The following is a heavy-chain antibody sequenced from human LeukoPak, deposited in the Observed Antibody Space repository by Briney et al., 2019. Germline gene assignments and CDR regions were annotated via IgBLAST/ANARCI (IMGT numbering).Heavy chain of an antibody. J-gene: IGHJ6*02. Sequence: GSLRLSCAASGFTFSNYGMHWVRQAPGKGLEWVAVISYDESDKYYADSVKGRFTISRDSSKNTLYLQMNSLRPEDTAVYYCAKGVVAATNAAYYGMDVWGQGTTVTVSS. V-gene: IGHV3-30*18. CDR1: GFTFSNYG. D-gene: IGHD2-15*01. CDR3: AKGVVAATNAAYYGMDV. CDR2: ISYDESDK.